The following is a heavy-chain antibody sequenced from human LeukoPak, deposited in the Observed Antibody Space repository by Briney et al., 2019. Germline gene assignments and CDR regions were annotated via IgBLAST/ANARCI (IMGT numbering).Heavy chain of an antibody. Sequence: ASVKVSCKASGYTFTGYYMHWVRQAPGQGLEWMGWINPNSGDTNYAQKFQGRVTMTRDTSISTAYMELRSLRSDDTAVYYCARDSSSGWYREGYWGQGTLVTVSS. CDR2: INPNSGDT. CDR1: GYTFTGYY. D-gene: IGHD6-19*01. CDR3: ARDSSSGWYREGY. J-gene: IGHJ4*02. V-gene: IGHV1-2*02.